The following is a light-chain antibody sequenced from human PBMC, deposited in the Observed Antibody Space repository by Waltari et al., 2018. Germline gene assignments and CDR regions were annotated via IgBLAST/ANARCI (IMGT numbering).Light chain of an antibody. Sequence: DIVMTQSPDSLAVSLGERATIHCKSSQSVFYSAINKNYLAWYQQKPGQPPKLLIHWASTRESGVPDRFTGSGSGTDFTLTISSLQAEDVAVYYCQQYYSTPPITFGQGTRLEIK. CDR1: QSVFYSAINKNY. CDR2: WAS. V-gene: IGKV4-1*01. J-gene: IGKJ5*01. CDR3: QQYYSTPPIT.